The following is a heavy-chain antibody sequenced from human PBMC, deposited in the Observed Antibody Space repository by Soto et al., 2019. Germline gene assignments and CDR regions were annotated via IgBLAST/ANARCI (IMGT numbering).Heavy chain of an antibody. Sequence: GGSLRLSCAASGFTFSSYSMNWVRQAPGKGLEWVSSISSSSSYIYYADSVKGRFTISRDNAKNSLYLQMNSLRAEDTAVYYCAREITMVRGAIEGFDYWGQGTLVTVSS. CDR2: ISSSSSYI. J-gene: IGHJ4*02. V-gene: IGHV3-21*01. D-gene: IGHD3-10*01. CDR1: GFTFSSYS. CDR3: AREITMVRGAIEGFDY.